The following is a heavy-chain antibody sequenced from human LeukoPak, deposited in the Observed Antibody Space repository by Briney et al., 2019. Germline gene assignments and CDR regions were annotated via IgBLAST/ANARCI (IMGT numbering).Heavy chain of an antibody. V-gene: IGHV3-23*01. CDR1: GFTFSSYS. J-gene: IGHJ4*02. Sequence: GSLRLSCAASGFTFSSYSMNWVRQAPGKGLEWVSAISGSGGSTYYADSVKGRFTISRDNSKNTLYLQMNSLRAEDTAVYYCAKLLVRGVTHTIFFDYWGQGTLVTVSS. D-gene: IGHD3-10*01. CDR2: ISGSGGST. CDR3: AKLLVRGVTHTIFFDY.